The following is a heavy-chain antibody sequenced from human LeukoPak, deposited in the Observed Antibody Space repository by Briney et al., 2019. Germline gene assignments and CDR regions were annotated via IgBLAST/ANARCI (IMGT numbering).Heavy chain of an antibody. D-gene: IGHD2-2*01. CDR1: GFTFSSYA. Sequence: GGSLRLSCTASGFTFSSYAMSWVRQAPGKGLEWVSAISGSGGSTYYADSVKGRFTISRDNSKNTLYLQMNSLRAEDTAVYYCAKGGDIVVVPAAMNYYYGMDVWGQGTTVTVSS. V-gene: IGHV3-23*01. CDR3: AKGGDIVVVPAAMNYYYGMDV. J-gene: IGHJ6*02. CDR2: ISGSGGST.